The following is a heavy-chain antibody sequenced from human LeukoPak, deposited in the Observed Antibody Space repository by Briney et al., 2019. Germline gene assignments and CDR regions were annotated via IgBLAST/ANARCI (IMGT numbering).Heavy chain of an antibody. D-gene: IGHD6-13*01. CDR2: IIPVYGTA. V-gene: IGHV1-69*13. CDR3: ARDFAAALGGYYYYYGMDV. J-gene: IGHJ6*02. Sequence: SVKVSCKASGGTFSSYAISWVRQAPGQGLEWMGGIIPVYGTATYAQNFQGRVTITADESTTTAYMELSSLRSEDTAVYYCARDFAAALGGYYYYYGMDVWGQGTTVTVSS. CDR1: GGTFSSYA.